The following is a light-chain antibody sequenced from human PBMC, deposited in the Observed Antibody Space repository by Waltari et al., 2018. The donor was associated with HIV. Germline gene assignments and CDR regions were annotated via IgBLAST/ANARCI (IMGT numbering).Light chain of an antibody. CDR3: QQYGNLPFT. CDR2: DAS. Sequence: DIQLTQSPPSLSASVGDKVTITCQASQDITKYLNWYHQKPGKAPKLLIYDASNLETGGPSRFSGSGSGTDFTFTISSLQPEDIATYYCQQYGNLPFTFGGGTKVEIK. V-gene: IGKV1-33*01. J-gene: IGKJ4*01. CDR1: QDITKY.